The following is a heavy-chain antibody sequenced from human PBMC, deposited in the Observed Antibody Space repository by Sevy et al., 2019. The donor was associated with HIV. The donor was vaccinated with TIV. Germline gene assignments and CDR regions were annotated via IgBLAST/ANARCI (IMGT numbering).Heavy chain of an antibody. J-gene: IGHJ5*02. Sequence: VESLKISCKGSGYSFTSYWIGWVRQMPGKGLEWMGIIYPGDSDTRYSPSFQGQVTISADKSISTAYLQWSSLKASDTAMYYCARHQIAVAGEVWFDPWGQGTLVTVSS. CDR1: GYSFTSYW. V-gene: IGHV5-51*01. CDR2: IYPGDSDT. D-gene: IGHD6-19*01. CDR3: ARHQIAVAGEVWFDP.